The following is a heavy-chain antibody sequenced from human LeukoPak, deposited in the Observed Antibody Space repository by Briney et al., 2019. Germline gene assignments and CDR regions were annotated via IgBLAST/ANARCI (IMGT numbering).Heavy chain of an antibody. CDR3: ARGGRALDY. CDR1: GFTFSSYS. CDR2: ISSSSSTI. Sequence: GGSLRLSCAASGFTFSSYSMNWVRQAPGKGLEWVSYISSSSSTIYYADSVKGRFTISRDNAKSSLYLQMNSLRAEDTAVYYCARGGRALDYWGQGTLVTVSS. V-gene: IGHV3-48*01. J-gene: IGHJ4*02.